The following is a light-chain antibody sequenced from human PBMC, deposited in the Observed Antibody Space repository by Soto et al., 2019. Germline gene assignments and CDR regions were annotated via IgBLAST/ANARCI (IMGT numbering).Light chain of an antibody. CDR3: QHTFSSPPWT. CDR1: QNITIY. Sequence: DIQLTQSPSSLSASVGDRVTITCRASQNITIYLNWYQQQPGKAPKVLIYGTSSLQSGVSSRFSGSGSGTDFTLTITSLQPDDFSTYCCQHTFSSPPWTFGQGTKV. J-gene: IGKJ1*01. CDR2: GTS. V-gene: IGKV1-39*01.